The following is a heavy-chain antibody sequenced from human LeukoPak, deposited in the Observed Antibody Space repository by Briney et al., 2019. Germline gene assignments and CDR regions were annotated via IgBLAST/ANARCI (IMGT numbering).Heavy chain of an antibody. CDR2: IASKTYGGTT. CDR3: IGTFLGY. Sequence: AGGSLRLSCAASGFTFSSAWTRWVRQAPGKGLEWVGRIASKTYGGTTDYAAPVKGRFTISRDDSKNTLYLQMNSLKSEDTAVYYCIGTFLGYWGQGTLVTVSS. J-gene: IGHJ4*02. V-gene: IGHV3-15*04. D-gene: IGHD2/OR15-2a*01. CDR1: GFTFSSAW.